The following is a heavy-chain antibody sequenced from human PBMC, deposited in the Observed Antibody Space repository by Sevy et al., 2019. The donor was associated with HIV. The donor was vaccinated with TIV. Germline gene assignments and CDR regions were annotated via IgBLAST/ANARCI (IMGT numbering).Heavy chain of an antibody. J-gene: IGHJ3*02. CDR1: KFTFSSYN. CDR2: IGSDDSTI. Sequence: GGSLRLSCEASKFTFSSYNMNWVRQAPGKGLEWISYIGSDDSTIYYAHSVKGRFTISRDNAKKSLSLQMSRLRDEDTAVYYCAAAAGYCSINSCSDAFNIWGQGTMVTVSS. V-gene: IGHV3-48*02. CDR3: AAAAGYCSINSCSDAFNI. D-gene: IGHD2-2*01.